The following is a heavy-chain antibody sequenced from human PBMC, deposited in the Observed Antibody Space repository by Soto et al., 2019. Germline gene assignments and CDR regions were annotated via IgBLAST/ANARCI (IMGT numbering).Heavy chain of an antibody. CDR3: ARAPQTVAGAGIWY. CDR1: GYTFTSYG. D-gene: IGHD6-13*01. V-gene: IGHV1-18*04. J-gene: IGHJ4*02. Sequence: QVQLVQSGAEVKKPGASVKVSCKASGYTFTSYGISWVRQAPGKGLEWMGWISGYNGDTNSAQKLQGRVTMTTDTSTNTAYMELRSLRSDDTAVYYCARAPQTVAGAGIWYWGQGTLVTVSS. CDR2: ISGYNGDT.